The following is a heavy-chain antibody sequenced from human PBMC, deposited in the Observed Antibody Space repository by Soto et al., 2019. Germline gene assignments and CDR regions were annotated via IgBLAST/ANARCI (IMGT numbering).Heavy chain of an antibody. CDR2: ISGSGATK. Sequence: GGSLRLSCAASGFTFSSHSINWVRQAPGKGLEWVSYISGSGATKYYAESVKGRFTISRDNARNSLYLQMSSLSDEDTAVYYCARAIRGFSYVVDYWGQGTLVTVSS. CDR1: GFTFSSHS. J-gene: IGHJ4*02. D-gene: IGHD5-18*01. V-gene: IGHV3-48*02. CDR3: ARAIRGFSYVVDY.